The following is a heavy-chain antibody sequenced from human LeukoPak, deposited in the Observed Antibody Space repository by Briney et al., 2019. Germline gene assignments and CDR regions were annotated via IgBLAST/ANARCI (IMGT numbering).Heavy chain of an antibody. CDR1: GFTFSSYA. D-gene: IGHD3-22*01. V-gene: IGHV3-23*01. CDR3: AKVRGKYYYDSSGYYFFDY. Sequence: GGSLRLSCAASGFTFSSYAMSWVRQAPGKGLEWVSAICGSGGSTYYADSVKGRFTISRDNSKNTLYLQMNSLRAEDTAVYYCAKVRGKYYYDSSGYYFFDYWGQGTLVTVSS. J-gene: IGHJ4*02. CDR2: ICGSGGST.